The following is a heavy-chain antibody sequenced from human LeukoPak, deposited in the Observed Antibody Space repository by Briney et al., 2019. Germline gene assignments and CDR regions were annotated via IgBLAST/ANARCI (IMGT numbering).Heavy chain of an antibody. J-gene: IGHJ6*02. V-gene: IGHV3-66*01. D-gene: IGHD2-15*01. Sequence: GGSLRLSCAASGFTVSSNYMSCVCQAPGEGLEWVSVIYSGGSTYYADSVKGRFNISRDNSKNTLYLQMNSLRAEDTAVYYCARGAEYCSGRSCYDCGMDVWGQGTTVTVSS. CDR3: ARGAEYCSGRSCYDCGMDV. CDR2: IYSGGST. CDR1: GFTVSSNY.